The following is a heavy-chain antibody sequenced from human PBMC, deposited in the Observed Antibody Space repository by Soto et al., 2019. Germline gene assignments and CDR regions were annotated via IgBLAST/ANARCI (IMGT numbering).Heavy chain of an antibody. Sequence: GGSLRLSCAASGLTVSSSYMSWVRQAPGKGLEWVSVIYSGGFTLSADSVKGRFTISRDNSKNTLFLQMNSLRAEDTAVYYCARVTSCCSGMDVWGQGTTVTVS. J-gene: IGHJ6*02. CDR3: ARVTSCCSGMDV. V-gene: IGHV3-53*01. D-gene: IGHD2-2*01. CDR2: IYSGGFT. CDR1: GLTVSSSY.